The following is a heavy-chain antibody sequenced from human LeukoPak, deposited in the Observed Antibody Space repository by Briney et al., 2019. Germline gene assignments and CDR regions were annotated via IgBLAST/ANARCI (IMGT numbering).Heavy chain of an antibody. J-gene: IGHJ4*02. CDR1: GGSISSYY. D-gene: IGHD3-16*01. Sequence: SETLSLTCTVSGGSISSYYWSWIRQPPGKGLEWIGYIYYSGSTSYNPSLKSRVTISVDTSKNQFSLKLSSVTAADTAVYYCAREVGWKFSYSSVRSRYFDYWGQGTLVTVSS. CDR3: AREVGWKFSYSSVRSRYFDY. V-gene: IGHV4-30-4*01. CDR2: IYYSGST.